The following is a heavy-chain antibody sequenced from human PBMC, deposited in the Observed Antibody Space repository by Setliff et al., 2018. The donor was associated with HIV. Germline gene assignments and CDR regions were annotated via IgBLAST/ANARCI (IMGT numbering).Heavy chain of an antibody. J-gene: IGHJ4*02. V-gene: IGHV1-2*02. CDR2: INSNNGGT. D-gene: IGHD3-22*01. CDR1: GYTFTAYY. Sequence: GASVKVSCKTSGYTFTAYYIHWVRQAPGQGLEWMGWINSNNGGTKYAQNFQGRVTMTRDTSISTVHMELNRLRSDDTAVYYCARDANYGSSGYDREYFDHWGQGTLVTVSS. CDR3: ARDANYGSSGYDREYFDH.